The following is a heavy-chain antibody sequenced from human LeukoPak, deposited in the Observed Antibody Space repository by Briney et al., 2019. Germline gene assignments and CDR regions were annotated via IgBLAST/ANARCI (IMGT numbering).Heavy chain of an antibody. Sequence: ASVKVSCKASGYSFTAHYMHWVRQAPGQGLEWMGWINPNNGGTTYARKFQGRVTMTRDTSISTGHMELSRLSSDDTAVYYCARRLGDTSVYYYGLPLDPWGQGTLVTVSS. J-gene: IGHJ5*02. CDR1: GYSFTAHY. CDR2: INPNNGGT. CDR3: ARRLGDTSVYYYGLPLDP. V-gene: IGHV1-2*02. D-gene: IGHD3-22*01.